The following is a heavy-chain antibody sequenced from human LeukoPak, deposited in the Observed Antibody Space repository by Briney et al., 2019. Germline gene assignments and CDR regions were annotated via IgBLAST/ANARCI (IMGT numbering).Heavy chain of an antibody. D-gene: IGHD6-13*01. V-gene: IGHV3-30-3*01. CDR1: GFTFSSYA. CDR3: ARDLAAAGVFDY. J-gene: IGHJ4*02. Sequence: PGRPLRLLCAASGFTFSSYAMHWVREAPGKGLEGVAVISYDGSNKYYADSVKGRFTISRDNSKNTLYLQMNSLRAEDTAVYYCARDLAAAGVFDYWGQGTLVTVSS. CDR2: ISYDGSNK.